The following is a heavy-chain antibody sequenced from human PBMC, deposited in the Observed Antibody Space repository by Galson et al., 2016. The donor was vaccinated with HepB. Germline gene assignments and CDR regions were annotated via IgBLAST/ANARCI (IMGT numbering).Heavy chain of an antibody. CDR3: AREVYSGALDY. J-gene: IGHJ4*02. CDR2: IFYSGTT. V-gene: IGHV4-39*07. Sequence: SETLSLTCTVSGGSIIRTTFYWGWVRQPPGKGLEWIGNIFYSGTTNSNPSLNGRVTISVATSQNQFSLKLSSVTAVDTAIYYCAREVYSGALDYWGQGTPVTVSS. D-gene: IGHD6-13*01. CDR1: GGSIIRTTFY.